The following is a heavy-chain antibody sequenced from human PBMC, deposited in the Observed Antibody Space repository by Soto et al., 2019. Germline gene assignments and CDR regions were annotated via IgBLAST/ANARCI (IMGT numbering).Heavy chain of an antibody. CDR3: ARGAVPAAIGRSYYYYYGMDV. D-gene: IGHD2-2*02. Sequence: QVQLVQSGAEVKKPGSSVKVSCKASGGTFSSYAISWVRQAPGQGLEWMGGIIPIFGTANYAQKFQGRVTITADESTSPAYMELSSLRSEDTAVYYCARGAVPAAIGRSYYYYYGMDVWGQGTTVTVSS. V-gene: IGHV1-69*01. CDR2: IIPIFGTA. CDR1: GGTFSSYA. J-gene: IGHJ6*02.